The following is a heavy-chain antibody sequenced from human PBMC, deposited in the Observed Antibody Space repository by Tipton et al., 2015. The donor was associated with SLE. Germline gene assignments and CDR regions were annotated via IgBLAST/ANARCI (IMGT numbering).Heavy chain of an antibody. CDR3: ARYGPGVTHFDY. D-gene: IGHD2-21*02. J-gene: IGHJ4*02. V-gene: IGHV4-59*05. CDR1: GGSISSHY. CDR2: IYYSGST. Sequence: TLSLTCTVSGGSISSHYWSWIRQPPGKGLEWIGSIYYSGSTYYNPSLKSRVTISVDTSKNQFSLKLSSVTAADTAVYYCARYGPGVTHFDYWGQGTLVTVSS.